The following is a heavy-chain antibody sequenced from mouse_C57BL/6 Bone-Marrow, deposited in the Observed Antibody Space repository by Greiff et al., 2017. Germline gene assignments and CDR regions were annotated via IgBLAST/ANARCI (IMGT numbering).Heavy chain of an antibody. CDR2: IWRGGST. V-gene: IGHV2-5*01. D-gene: IGHD1-1*02. CDR3: AKEVDGYWYFDV. CDR1: GFSLTSYG. J-gene: IGHJ1*03. Sequence: VQRVESGPGLVQPSQSLSITCTVSGFSLTSYGVHWVRQSPGKGLEWLGVIWRGGSTDYNAAFMSRLSITKDNSKSQVFFKMNSLQADDTAIYYCAKEVDGYWYFDVWGTGTTVTVSS.